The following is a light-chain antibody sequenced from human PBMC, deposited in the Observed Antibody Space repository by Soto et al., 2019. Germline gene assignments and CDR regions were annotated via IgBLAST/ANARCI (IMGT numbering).Light chain of an antibody. CDR3: QQRSTWPLT. V-gene: IGKV3-11*01. CDR1: QSVSPY. CDR2: DAS. Sequence: EIVLTQSPATLSLSAGERATLPCRASQSVSPYLAWYQQKPGQAPRLLIYDASKRATGIPGRFSGSGSGTDFTLSISSLEPEDFAVYYCQQRSTWPLTFGGGTKVDIK. J-gene: IGKJ4*01.